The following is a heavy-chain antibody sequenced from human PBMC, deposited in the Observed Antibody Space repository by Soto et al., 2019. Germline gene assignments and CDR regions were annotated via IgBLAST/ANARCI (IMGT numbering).Heavy chain of an antibody. J-gene: IGHJ4*02. CDR1: GFTFSSYG. Sequence: QVQLVESGGGVVQPGRSLRLSCAASGFTFSSYGMHWVRQAPGKGLEWVAVIWYDGSNKYYADSVKGRFTISRDNSKNTLYLQMNSLRAEDTAVYYCARDHYAYWSGGSCHIFDYWGQGTLVTVSS. CDR2: IWYDGSNK. CDR3: ARDHYAYWSGGSCHIFDY. D-gene: IGHD2-15*01. V-gene: IGHV3-33*01.